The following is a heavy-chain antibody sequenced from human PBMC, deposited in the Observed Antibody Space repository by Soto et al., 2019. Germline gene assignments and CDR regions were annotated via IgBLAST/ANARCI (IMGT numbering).Heavy chain of an antibody. Sequence: EVQLVESWGGLVKPGGTLRLSCAAAGFTFSSAWMNWVRQAPGKGLEWVGRIKSKTDGGTTDYAAPVKGRFTISRDDSKNTLYLQMNSLKTEDTAVYYCPSDQSKGWYFDYCGQGTLVTVSS. CDR1: GFTFSSAW. CDR3: PSDQSKGWYFDY. V-gene: IGHV3-15*07. D-gene: IGHD4-4*01. CDR2: IKSKTDGGTT. J-gene: IGHJ4*02.